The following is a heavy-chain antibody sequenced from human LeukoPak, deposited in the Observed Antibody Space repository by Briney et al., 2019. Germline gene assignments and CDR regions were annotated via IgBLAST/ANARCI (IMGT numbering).Heavy chain of an antibody. CDR3: LRGADGCGVFDY. V-gene: IGHV3-74*01. CDR2: INSDGSST. J-gene: IGHJ4*02. D-gene: IGHD5-24*01. CDR1: GFTFSSYW. Sequence: GGSLRLSCAASGFTFSSYWMHWVRQAPGKGLVWVSRINSDGSSTFYADSVKGRFTISRDNAKNTLYLQMDSLRVEDTAVYYCLRGADGCGVFDYWGQGTLVTVSS.